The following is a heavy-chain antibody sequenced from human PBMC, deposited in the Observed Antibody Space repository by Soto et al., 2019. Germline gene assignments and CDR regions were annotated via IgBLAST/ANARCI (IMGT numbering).Heavy chain of an antibody. J-gene: IGHJ4*02. Sequence: SEVSLRRSWAAAGFTFSRYDMHWVRQATGKNLKWVSAIGTAGDTYYPGSVKGRLTISRENAKNSLYLQMYSLRAGDTAVYYCLRSPVLVRGVRAFNYWRQGTRGIFSS. CDR1: GFTFSRYD. CDR2: IGTAGDT. V-gene: IGHV3-13*01. CDR3: LRSPVLVRGVRAFNY. D-gene: IGHD3-10*01.